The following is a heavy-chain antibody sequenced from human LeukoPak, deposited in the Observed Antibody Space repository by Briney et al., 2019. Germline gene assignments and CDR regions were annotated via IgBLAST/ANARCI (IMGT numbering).Heavy chain of an antibody. CDR3: ARLSSSGHFQH. D-gene: IGHD6-6*01. V-gene: IGHV4-39*01. CDR1: GGSISSSSYY. CDR2: IYYSGST. J-gene: IGHJ1*01. Sequence: PSETLSLTCTVSGGSISSSSYYWGWIRQPPGKGLEWIGSIYYSGSTYYNPSLKSRVTISVDTSKNQFSLKLSYVTAADTAVYYCARLSSSGHFQHWGQGTLVTVSS.